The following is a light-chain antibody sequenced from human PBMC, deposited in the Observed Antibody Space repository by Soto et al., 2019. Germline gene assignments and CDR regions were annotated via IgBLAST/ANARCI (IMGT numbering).Light chain of an antibody. CDR2: GNT. CDR3: QSYDSTLSARYV. V-gene: IGLV1-40*01. CDR1: SSNIGAGYD. J-gene: IGLJ1*01. Sequence: QSALTQPPSVSGAPGQRVTVPGTGSSSNIGAGYDVHWYQQRPGTAPKLLIFGNTNRPSGVPDRFSGSKSGTSASLAITGLQAEDEGDYYCQSYDSTLSARYVFGTGTKVTVL.